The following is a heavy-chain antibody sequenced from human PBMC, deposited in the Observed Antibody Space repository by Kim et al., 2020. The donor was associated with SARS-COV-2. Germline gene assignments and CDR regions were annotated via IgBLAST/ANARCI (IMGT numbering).Heavy chain of an antibody. Sequence: ADSVKGRFTISRDDSKNTLYLQMNSLGAEDTAVYYCARTITFGDFYFDYWGQGTLVTVSS. J-gene: IGHJ4*02. CDR3: ARTITFGDFYFDY. D-gene: IGHD3-16*01. V-gene: IGHV3-53*01.